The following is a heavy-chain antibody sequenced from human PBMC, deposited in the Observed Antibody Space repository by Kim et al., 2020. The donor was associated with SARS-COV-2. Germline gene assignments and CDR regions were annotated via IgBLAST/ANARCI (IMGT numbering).Heavy chain of an antibody. J-gene: IGHJ4*02. Sequence: SVKVSCKASGGTFSSYAISWVRQAPGQGLEWMGRIIPILGIANYAQKFQGRVTITADKSTSTAYMELSSLRSEDTAVYYCARVGVNRSVDYWGQGTLVTVSS. CDR1: GGTFSSYA. CDR3: ARVGVNRSVDY. D-gene: IGHD3-10*01. CDR2: IIPILGIA. V-gene: IGHV1-69*04.